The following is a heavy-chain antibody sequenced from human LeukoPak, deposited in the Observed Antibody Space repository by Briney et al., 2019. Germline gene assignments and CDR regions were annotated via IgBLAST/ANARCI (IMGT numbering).Heavy chain of an antibody. CDR1: GFTFSSYA. V-gene: IGHV3-30-3*01. D-gene: IGHD2-2*01. CDR2: ISYDGSNK. CDR3: ARDRAVPAAKTYYFAY. Sequence: GGSLRLSCAASGFTFSSYAMHWVRQAPGKGLEWVAVISYDGSNKYYADSVKGRFTISRDNSKNTLYLQMNSLRAEDTAVYYCARDRAVPAAKTYYFAYWGQGTLVTFSS. J-gene: IGHJ4*02.